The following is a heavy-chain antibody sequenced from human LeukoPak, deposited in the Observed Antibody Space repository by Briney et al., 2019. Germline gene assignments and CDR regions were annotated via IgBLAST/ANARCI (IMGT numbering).Heavy chain of an antibody. Sequence: GGALRLSCAVSGFIVSDYYMYWVRQAPGKSLEWVSVIYTGGRTLYADSVRGRVTISRDSPKNTLYLQMDSLRAEDTAIYYCARDSSDFGDALDIWGQGTMVTVSS. CDR1: GFIVSDYY. CDR3: ARDSSDFGDALDI. CDR2: IYTGGRT. V-gene: IGHV3-53*01. J-gene: IGHJ3*02. D-gene: IGHD3-3*01.